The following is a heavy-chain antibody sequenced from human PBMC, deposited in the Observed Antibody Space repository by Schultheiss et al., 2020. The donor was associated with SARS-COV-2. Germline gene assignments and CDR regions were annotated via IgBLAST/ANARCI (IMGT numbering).Heavy chain of an antibody. V-gene: IGHV4-39*07. CDR1: GGSVSSGTYY. Sequence: SETLSLTCTVSGGSVSSGTYYWGWIRQPPGKGLEWIGDVNDRGSTNYNASLKSRVTISVDTSKNQFSLKLSSVTAADTAVYYCARGREDDWYFDLWGPGTLVTVSS. D-gene: IGHD1-26*01. CDR2: VNDRGST. J-gene: IGHJ2*01. CDR3: ARGREDDWYFDL.